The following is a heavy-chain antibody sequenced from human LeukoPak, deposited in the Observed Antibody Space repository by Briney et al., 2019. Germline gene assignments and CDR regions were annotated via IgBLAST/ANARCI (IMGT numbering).Heavy chain of an antibody. D-gene: IGHD1-1*01. V-gene: IGHV3-9*01. Sequence: PGRSLRLSCAASGFTFDDYAMHWVRQAPGKGLEWVSGISWNSGSIGYADSVKGRFTISRDNAKNSLYLQMNSLRAEDTALYYCAKDIWVQLERAAAGGAFDIWGQGTMVTVSS. J-gene: IGHJ3*02. CDR1: GFTFDDYA. CDR2: ISWNSGSI. CDR3: AKDIWVQLERAAAGGAFDI.